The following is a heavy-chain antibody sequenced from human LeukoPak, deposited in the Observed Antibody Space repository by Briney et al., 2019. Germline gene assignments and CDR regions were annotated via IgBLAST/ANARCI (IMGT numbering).Heavy chain of an antibody. J-gene: IGHJ2*01. CDR3: ARVRAYSDFVGNFDL. V-gene: IGHV4-4*07. CDR2: IWATGST. CDR1: GGSTSSHY. D-gene: IGHD4-11*01. Sequence: PSETLSLTCTVSGGSTSSHYWSWIRQPAGKRLEWIGRIWATGSTVDNPSFRSRLTLSIDRSKSQLSLKLTSMTAADSAVYYCARVRAYSDFVGNFDLWGRGIPVTVSS.